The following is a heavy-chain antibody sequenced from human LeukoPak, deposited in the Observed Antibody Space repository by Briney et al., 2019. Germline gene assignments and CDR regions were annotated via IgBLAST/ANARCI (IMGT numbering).Heavy chain of an antibody. CDR1: GFTFSTYG. CDR2: ISGSGGNT. J-gene: IGHJ4*02. V-gene: IGHV3-23*01. CDR3: AKDRTHYPLCFDF. D-gene: IGHD1-26*01. Sequence: PGGSLRLSCAASGFTFSTYGMSWVRQAPGKGLEWVASISGSGGNTYYADSVKGRFTISRDNSKNTLSVQMNSLRAEDTALYYCAKDRTHYPLCFDFWGQGTLVTVSS.